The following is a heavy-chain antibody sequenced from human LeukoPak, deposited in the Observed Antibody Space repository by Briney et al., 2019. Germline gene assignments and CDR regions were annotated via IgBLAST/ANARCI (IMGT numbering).Heavy chain of an antibody. CDR1: GYTFTSYG. V-gene: IGHV1-18*01. Sequence: ASVKVSCKASGYTFTSYGISWVRQAPGQGLEWMGWISAYNGNTNCAQKLQGRVTMTTDTSTSTAYMELRSLRSDDTAVYYCARAPRYCSGGSCYLAYFDYWGQGTLVTVSS. CDR3: ARAPRYCSGGSCYLAYFDY. D-gene: IGHD2-15*01. J-gene: IGHJ4*02. CDR2: ISAYNGNT.